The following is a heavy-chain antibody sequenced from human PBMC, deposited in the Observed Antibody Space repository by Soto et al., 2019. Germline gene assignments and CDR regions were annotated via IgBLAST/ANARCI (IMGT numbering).Heavy chain of an antibody. CDR1: GGSISSPNFY. V-gene: IGHV4-61*01. J-gene: IGHJ4*02. D-gene: IGHD3-22*01. CDR2: VYYSGST. Sequence: PSETLSLTCTVSGGSISSPNFYWSWIRQHPGKGLEWIGYVYYSGSTNYNPSLKSRVTMSVDTSKNQFSLNLSSVTAADTAVYYCARQEYYDSSGYLLDWGQGTLVTVS. CDR3: ARQEYYDSSGYLLD.